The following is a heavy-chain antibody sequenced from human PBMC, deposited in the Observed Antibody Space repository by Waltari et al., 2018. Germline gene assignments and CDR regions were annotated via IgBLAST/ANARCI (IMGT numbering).Heavy chain of an antibody. J-gene: IGHJ4*02. CDR3: ARHSPVFGY. CDR1: GGSISSSSYY. D-gene: IGHD3-10*01. CDR2: IYYSGST. V-gene: IGHV4-39*01. Sequence: QLQLQESGPGLVKPSETLSLTCTVSGGSISSSSYYWGWIRQPPGKGLEWIGRIYYSGSTYYNPALKSRVTISVDTSKNQFSLKLSSVTAADTAVYYCARHSPVFGYWGQGTLVTVSS.